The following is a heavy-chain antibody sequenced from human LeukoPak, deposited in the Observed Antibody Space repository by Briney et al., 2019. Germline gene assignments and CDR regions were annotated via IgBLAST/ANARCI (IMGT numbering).Heavy chain of an antibody. V-gene: IGHV3-74*01. CDR3: TTDTFGARDS. Sequence: GGSLRLSCAASGFTFSSYWMHWVRQAPGKGLVWVSRINEDGSSTSYAESVRGRFTISRDNAKNTLYLQMNSLRAEDAAVYYCTTDTFGARDSWGQGTLVTVSS. J-gene: IGHJ4*02. D-gene: IGHD3-10*01. CDR1: GFTFSSYW. CDR2: INEDGSST.